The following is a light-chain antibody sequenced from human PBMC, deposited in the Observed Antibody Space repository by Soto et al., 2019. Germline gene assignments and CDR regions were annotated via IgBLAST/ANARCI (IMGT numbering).Light chain of an antibody. Sequence: EIVLTQSPGTLSLSPGERATLSCRASQSVSFSYLAWYQQKPGQAPRLLIYGAYSRATGIPDRFSGSGSGTDFTLTISRLEPEDVAVYYCQQYGSSPPWTFGQGTKVEIK. CDR2: GAY. J-gene: IGKJ1*01. V-gene: IGKV3-20*01. CDR3: QQYGSSPPWT. CDR1: QSVSFSY.